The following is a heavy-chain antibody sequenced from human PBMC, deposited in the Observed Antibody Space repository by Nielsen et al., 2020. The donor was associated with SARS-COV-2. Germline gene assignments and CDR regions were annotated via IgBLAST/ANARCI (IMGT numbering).Heavy chain of an antibody. Sequence: GESLKISCAASGFTFSSYAMHWVRQAPGKGLEWVAVISYDGSNKYYADSVKGRFTISRDNSKNTLYLQMNSLRAEDTAVYYCARGNGWGSYFDYWGQGTLFT. D-gene: IGHD7-27*01. V-gene: IGHV3-30-3*01. CDR1: GFTFSSYA. J-gene: IGHJ4*02. CDR3: ARGNGWGSYFDY. CDR2: ISYDGSNK.